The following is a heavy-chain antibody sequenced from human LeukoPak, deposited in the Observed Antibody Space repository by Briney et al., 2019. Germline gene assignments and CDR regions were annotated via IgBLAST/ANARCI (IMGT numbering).Heavy chain of an antibody. CDR3: ARGITMVRGPFVVGAFDI. D-gene: IGHD3-10*01. V-gene: IGHV3-30*04. CDR1: GFTFSSYA. CDR2: ISYDGSNK. Sequence: PGRSLRLSCAASGFTFSSYAMHWVRQAPGKGLEWVAVISYDGSNKYYADSVKGRFTISRDNSKNTLYLQMNSLRAEDTAVYYCARGITMVRGPFVVGAFDIRGQGTMVTVSS. J-gene: IGHJ3*02.